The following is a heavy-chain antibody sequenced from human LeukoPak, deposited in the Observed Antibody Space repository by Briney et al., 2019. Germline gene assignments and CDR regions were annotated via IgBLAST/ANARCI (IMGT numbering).Heavy chain of an antibody. CDR3: ARHTNNYILRPLDD. J-gene: IGHJ4*02. CDR2: IYHSGST. Sequence: SETLSLTCAVSGYSISSGYYWGWIRQPPGKGLQWIGSIYHSGSTYYDPSLQSRLTLSIDMSKNQFSLEVTSVTAADTAVYYCARHTNNYILRPLDDWGQGTLVTVSS. D-gene: IGHD2/OR15-2a*01. V-gene: IGHV4-38-2*01. CDR1: GYSISSGYY.